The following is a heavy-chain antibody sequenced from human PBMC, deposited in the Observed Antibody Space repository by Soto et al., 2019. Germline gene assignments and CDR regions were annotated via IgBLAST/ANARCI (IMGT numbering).Heavy chain of an antibody. CDR1: GGSFSDFY. CDR2: IKHSGST. V-gene: IGHV4-34*01. CDR3: GPRGAVADPRGY. J-gene: IGHJ4*02. Sequence: QVQLQQWGAGLLKPSETLSLTCAVYGGSFSDFYWTWIRQLPGKGLEWIGEIKHSGSTNYNPSLRGRVSISVGTSKNPFSLNLTSVTAADTAVYYCGPRGAVADPRGYWGQGTLVTVSS. D-gene: IGHD6-19*01.